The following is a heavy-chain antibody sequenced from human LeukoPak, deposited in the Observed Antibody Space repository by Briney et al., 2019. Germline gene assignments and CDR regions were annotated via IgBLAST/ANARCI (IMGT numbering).Heavy chain of an antibody. CDR3: ARGGAAPTNWFDP. Sequence: GGSLRLSCAASGFTFSGYWMHWVRQAPGKGLVWVSRINSDGSSTTYAGSVKGRFTISRDNARNTLYLQMNTLRAEDTAVYYRARGGAAPTNWFDPWGQGTLVTVSS. D-gene: IGHD6-13*01. J-gene: IGHJ5*02. CDR2: INSDGSST. CDR1: GFTFSGYW. V-gene: IGHV3-74*01.